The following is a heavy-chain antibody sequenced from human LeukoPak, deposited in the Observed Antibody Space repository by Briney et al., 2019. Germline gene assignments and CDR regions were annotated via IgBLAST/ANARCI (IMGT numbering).Heavy chain of an antibody. J-gene: IGHJ4*02. Sequence: SETLSLTCTVSDDSISDYYRGWIRQPPGKGLEWIGYFYNSGRSTYNPSLKSRVTISADTSKNHFPLKLNSVTTADTAVYYCTRGAGWLIDYWGQGILVTVSS. CDR2: FYNSGRS. CDR1: DDSISDYY. CDR3: TRGAGWLIDY. V-gene: IGHV4-59*01. D-gene: IGHD3-16*01.